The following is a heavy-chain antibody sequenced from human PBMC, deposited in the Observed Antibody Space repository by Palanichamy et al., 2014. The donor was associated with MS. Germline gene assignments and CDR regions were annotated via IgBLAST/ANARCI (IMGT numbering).Heavy chain of an antibody. CDR1: GFTFSNYV. J-gene: IGHJ4*02. CDR2: SGSGGNT. D-gene: IGHD2-2*01. CDR3: AKRCSSTSCKGYYFDY. V-gene: IGHV3-23*01. Sequence: EVQLLEVWGRRWHSRGGPVRLSCAASGFTFSNYVMSWVRQAPGKGLEWVSTSGSGGNTYYADSVKGRFTISRDNSKNMLYLQMNSLRAEDTAVYYCAKRCSSTSCKGYYFDYWGQGTLVTVSS.